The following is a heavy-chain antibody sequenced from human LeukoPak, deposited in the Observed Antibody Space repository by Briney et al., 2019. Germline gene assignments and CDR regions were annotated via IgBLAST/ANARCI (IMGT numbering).Heavy chain of an antibody. D-gene: IGHD6-13*01. CDR1: GFTFSSYG. V-gene: IGHV3-30*18. J-gene: IGHJ4*02. CDR3: AKDSLGYSSSWYYFDY. CDR2: ISYDGSNK. Sequence: GGSLRLSCAASGFTFSSYGMHWVRQAPGKGLEWVAVISYDGSNKYYADSVKGRFTISRDNSKNTLYLQMNSLRAEDTAVYYCAKDSLGYSSSWYYFDYWGQGTLVTVSS.